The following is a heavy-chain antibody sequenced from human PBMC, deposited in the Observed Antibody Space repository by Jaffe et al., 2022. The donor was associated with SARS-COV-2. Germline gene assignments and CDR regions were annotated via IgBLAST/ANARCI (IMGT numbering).Heavy chain of an antibody. CDR3: ARRHSLGYGDYRDAFDI. V-gene: IGHV4-39*01. CDR2: IYYSGST. Sequence: QLQLQESGPGLVKPSETLSLTCTVSGGSISSSSYYWGWIRQPPGKGLEWIGSIYYSGSTYYNPSLKSRVTISVDTSKNQFSLKLSSVTAADTAVYYCARRHSLGYGDYRDAFDIWGQGTMVTVSS. D-gene: IGHD4-17*01. CDR1: GGSISSSSYY. J-gene: IGHJ3*02.